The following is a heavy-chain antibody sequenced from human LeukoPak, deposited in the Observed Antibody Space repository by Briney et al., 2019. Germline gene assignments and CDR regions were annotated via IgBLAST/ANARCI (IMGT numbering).Heavy chain of an antibody. CDR3: ASGSFWSGYSYYYYMDV. D-gene: IGHD3-3*01. Sequence: GGSLRLSCAASGFTFSSYWMHWVRQAPGKGLVWVSRINTDGSSTSYADSVKGRFTISRDNAKNTPYLQMNSLRAEDTAVYYCASGSFWSGYSYYYYMDVWGKGTTVTVSS. J-gene: IGHJ6*03. CDR1: GFTFSSYW. V-gene: IGHV3-74*01. CDR2: INTDGSST.